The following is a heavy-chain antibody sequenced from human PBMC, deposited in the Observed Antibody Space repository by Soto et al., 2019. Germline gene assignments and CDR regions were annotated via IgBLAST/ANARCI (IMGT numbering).Heavy chain of an antibody. CDR3: TPEGAGFKY. V-gene: IGHV3-73*02. CDR1: EFTFSGSS. D-gene: IGHD1-26*01. Sequence: DVQLVESGGGLVQPGGSLKLSCAASEFTFSGSSMHWVRQASGKGLEWVGRIRSKTTNYATAYAASVKDRFTISRDDSKNTTYLQMGSMKTEDTAVYYCTPEGAGFKYWGQGTLVTVSS. J-gene: IGHJ4*02. CDR2: IRSKTTNYAT.